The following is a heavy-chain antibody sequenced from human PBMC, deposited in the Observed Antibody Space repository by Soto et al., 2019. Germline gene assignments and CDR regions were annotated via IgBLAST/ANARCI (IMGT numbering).Heavy chain of an antibody. CDR1: GFTFSSYA. Sequence: GSLRLSCSASGFTFSSYAMHWVRQAPGKGLEYVSAISSNGGSTYYADSVKGRFTISRDNSKNTLYLQMSSLRAEDTAVYYCVKDLVSYDSSGYYGDDYWGQGTLVTVSS. CDR2: ISSNGGST. V-gene: IGHV3-64D*08. J-gene: IGHJ4*02. D-gene: IGHD3-22*01. CDR3: VKDLVSYDSSGYYGDDY.